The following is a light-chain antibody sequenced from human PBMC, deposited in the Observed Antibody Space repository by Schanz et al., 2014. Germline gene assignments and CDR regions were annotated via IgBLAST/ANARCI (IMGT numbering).Light chain of an antibody. CDR1: YSDVGSYNL. V-gene: IGLV2-23*02. Sequence: QSALTQPASVSGSPGQSITISCTGTYSDVGSYNLVSWYQHHPGKAPKLIISDVTRRPSGVSNRFSGSKSGNTASLTISGXXXEDEADYYCFSYXXXXXYVFGGGTKLTVL. CDR2: DVT. CDR3: FSYXXXXXYV. J-gene: IGLJ3*02.